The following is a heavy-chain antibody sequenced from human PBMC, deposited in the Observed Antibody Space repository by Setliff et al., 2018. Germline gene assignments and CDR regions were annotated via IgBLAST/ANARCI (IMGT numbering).Heavy chain of an antibody. D-gene: IGHD3-10*01. CDR3: ARHPYYYGSGTYLDNNNRWFDP. Sequence: PGESLKISCKGSGYSFTSYWIGWVRQMPGKGLEWMGIIYPGDSITRYSPSFHGQVTISVDKSINTAYLQWSSLRASDTAIYYCARHPYYYGSGTYLDNNNRWFDPWGQGTLVTVSS. CDR2: IYPGDSIT. J-gene: IGHJ5*02. CDR1: GYSFTSYW. V-gene: IGHV5-51*01.